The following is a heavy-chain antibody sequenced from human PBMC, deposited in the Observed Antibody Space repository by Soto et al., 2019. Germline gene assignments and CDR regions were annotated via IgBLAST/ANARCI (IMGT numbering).Heavy chain of an antibody. CDR2: IYDTGIIVYRPST. J-gene: IGHJ6*04. CDR3: ERGEDAFFYYGWEV. V-gene: IGHV4-59*01. Sequence: SETVSLTCTVSCGSITSSYWSCIRRPPGKGLEWIAYIYDTGIIVYRPSTSYNPPLKSRVTMSVDTSKSQFYLKLTSVTAADTAVYYCERGEDAFFYYGWEVRGNGIQVTASS. CDR1: CGSITSSY.